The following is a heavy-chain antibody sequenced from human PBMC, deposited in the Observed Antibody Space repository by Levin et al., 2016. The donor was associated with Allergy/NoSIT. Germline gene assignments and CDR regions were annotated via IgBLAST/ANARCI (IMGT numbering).Heavy chain of an antibody. D-gene: IGHD3-22*01. CDR2: IKQDGSEQ. CDR1: GFTFSSYW. CDR3: ARGRFVSDRLYFDC. J-gene: IGHJ4*02. Sequence: LSLTCAASGFTFSSYWMSWVRQAPGKGLEWVANIKQDGSEQYYVDSLRGRFTISRDNAKNSLYLQMDSLRAEDTAVYYCARGRFVSDRLYFDCWGQGTLVTVSS. V-gene: IGHV3-7*01.